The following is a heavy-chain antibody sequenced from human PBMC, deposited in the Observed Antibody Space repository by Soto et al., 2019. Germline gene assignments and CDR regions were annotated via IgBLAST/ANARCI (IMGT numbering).Heavy chain of an antibody. J-gene: IGHJ6*02. V-gene: IGHV4-59*01. Sequence: SETLSLTCTFSGCSINYSYLTWIRQPPGKGLEWIGYISYTGSANYNASLKSRLTISVDTSKNQFSLKLSSVTAADTALYYCARVNYGDYYYGMDVWGQGTTVTVSS. CDR3: ARVNYGDYYYGMDV. CDR2: ISYTGSA. D-gene: IGHD4-17*01. CDR1: GCSINYSY.